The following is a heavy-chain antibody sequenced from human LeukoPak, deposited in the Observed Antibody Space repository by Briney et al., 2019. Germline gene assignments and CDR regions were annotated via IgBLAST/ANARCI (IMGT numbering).Heavy chain of an antibody. Sequence: ASVKVSCKASGGTFSSYGISWVRQAPGQGLEWMGGVIPIFGTANYAQKFQGRVTITADESTSTAYMELSSLRSEDTAVYYCARTGENPPAATLYGMDVWGQGTTVTVSS. D-gene: IGHD2-15*01. J-gene: IGHJ6*02. CDR1: GGTFSSYG. V-gene: IGHV1-69*13. CDR2: VIPIFGTA. CDR3: ARTGENPPAATLYGMDV.